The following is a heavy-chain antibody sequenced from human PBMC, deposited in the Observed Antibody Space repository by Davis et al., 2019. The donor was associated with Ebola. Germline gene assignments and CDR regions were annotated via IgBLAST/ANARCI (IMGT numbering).Heavy chain of an antibody. CDR1: GFTFSSYG. J-gene: IGHJ6*02. Sequence: GGSLRLSCAASGFTFSSYGMHWVRQAPGKGLEWVAVISYDGSNKYYAGSVKGRFTISRDNSKNTLYLQMNSLRAEDTAVYYCASAGHYYYYYGMDVWGQGTTVTVSS. V-gene: IGHV3-30*03. D-gene: IGHD1-14*01. CDR2: ISYDGSNK. CDR3: ASAGHYYYYYGMDV.